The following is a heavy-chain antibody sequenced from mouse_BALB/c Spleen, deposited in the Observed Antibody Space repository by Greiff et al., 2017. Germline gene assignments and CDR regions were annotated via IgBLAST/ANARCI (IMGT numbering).Heavy chain of an antibody. Sequence: VQLQQTGPELVKPGASVKISCKASGYSFTDYIMLWVKQSHGKSLEWIGNINPYYGSTSYNLKFKGKATLTVDKSSSTAYMQLNSLTSEDSAVYYCARGQDYAMDYWGQGTSVTVSS. CDR2: INPYYGST. CDR3: ARGQDYAMDY. CDR1: GYSFTDYI. J-gene: IGHJ4*01. V-gene: IGHV1-39*01.